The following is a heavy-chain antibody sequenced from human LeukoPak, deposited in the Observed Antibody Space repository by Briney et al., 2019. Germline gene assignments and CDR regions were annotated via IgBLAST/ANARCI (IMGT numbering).Heavy chain of an antibody. CDR3: ARVRWYYGSGSYCFDY. Sequence: SETLSLTCAVYGGSFSGYYWSWLREPPGKGLEWIGELNHSGSTNYNPSLKSRVTISVDTSKNQFSLKLSSVTAADTAVYYCARVRWYYGSGSYCFDYWGQGTLVTVSS. D-gene: IGHD3-10*01. CDR2: LNHSGST. CDR1: GGSFSGYY. J-gene: IGHJ4*02. V-gene: IGHV4-34*01.